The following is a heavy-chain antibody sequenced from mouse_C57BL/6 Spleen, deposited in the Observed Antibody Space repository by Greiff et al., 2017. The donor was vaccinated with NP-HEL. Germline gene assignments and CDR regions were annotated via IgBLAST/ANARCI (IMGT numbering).Heavy chain of an antibody. CDR2: INPSTGGT. CDR3: ARFSPDYLDV. CDR1: GYSFTGYY. V-gene: IGHV1-42*01. J-gene: IGHJ1*03. Sequence: EVQLQQSGPELVKPGASVKISCKASGYSFTGYYMNWVKQSPEKSLEWIGEINPSTGGTTYNQKFKAKATLTVDKSSSTAYMQLKSLTSEDSAVYYCARFSPDYLDVWGTGTTVTVSS.